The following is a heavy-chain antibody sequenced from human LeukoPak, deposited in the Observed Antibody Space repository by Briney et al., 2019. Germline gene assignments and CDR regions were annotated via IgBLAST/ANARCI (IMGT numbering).Heavy chain of an antibody. CDR1: GFTFSSYA. D-gene: IGHD6-6*01. CDR2: ISYDGSNK. V-gene: IGHV3-30-3*01. CDR3: AKGNIAARQDIMDV. J-gene: IGHJ6*02. Sequence: GGSLRLSCAASGFTFSSYAMHWVRQAPGKGLEWVAVISYDGSNKYYADSVKGRFTISRDNSKNTLYLQMNSLRVEDTAVYYCAKGNIAARQDIMDVWGQGTTVTVSS.